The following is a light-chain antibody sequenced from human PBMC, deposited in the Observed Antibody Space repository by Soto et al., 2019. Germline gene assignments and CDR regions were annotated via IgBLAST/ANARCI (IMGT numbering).Light chain of an antibody. J-gene: IGLJ1*01. CDR2: DVS. CDR1: SSDVGGYNY. V-gene: IGLV2-14*01. CDR3: SSYTSNSTPHFG. Sequence: QSVLTQPASVSGSPGQSITFSCTGTSSDVGGYNYVSWYQQHPGKAPKLMIYDVSNRPSGVSDRFSGSKSGNTASLTISGLQAEDEAYYYSSSYTSNSTPHFGFGTGTKLTVL.